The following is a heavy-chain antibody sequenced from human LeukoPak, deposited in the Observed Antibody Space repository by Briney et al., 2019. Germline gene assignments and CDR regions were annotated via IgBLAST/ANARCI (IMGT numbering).Heavy chain of an antibody. V-gene: IGHV3-7*01. J-gene: IGHJ4*02. CDR1: GFTFSSYW. CDR3: ARSANYGGHAFFDY. Sequence: PGGSLRLSCAASGFTFSSYWTTWVRQTPGKGLEWVANIKHDGSEDYFVDAVKGRFTISRDNAENSLHLQMSSLRAEDTAVYYCARSANYGGHAFFDYWGQGILVIVSS. CDR2: IKHDGSED. D-gene: IGHD4/OR15-4a*01.